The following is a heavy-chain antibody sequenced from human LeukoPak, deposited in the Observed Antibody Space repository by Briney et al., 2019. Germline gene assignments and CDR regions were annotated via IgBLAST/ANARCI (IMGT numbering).Heavy chain of an antibody. V-gene: IGHV4-39*07. D-gene: IGHD3-10*01. CDR3: GRGRGFDVFDI. Sequence: SETLSLTCTVSGGSISSTSYYWAWIRQPPGKGLEWLGNIYYVGNTYYNPSLKSRVTMSIDTSKNGFSLKLISVTAADTAVYYCGRGRGFDVFDIWGQGTMVTVSS. CDR2: IYYVGNT. CDR1: GGSISSTSYY. J-gene: IGHJ3*02.